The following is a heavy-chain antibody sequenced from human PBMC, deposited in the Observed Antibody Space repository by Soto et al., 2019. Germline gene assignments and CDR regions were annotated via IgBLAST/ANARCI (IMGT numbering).Heavy chain of an antibody. D-gene: IGHD3-16*02. CDR3: ARGILGELSLLSAFDY. Sequence: QVQLQQWGAGLLKPSETLSLTCAVYDGSFSGYYWSWIRQPPGKGLEWIGEINHSGSTNYNPSLKSRVTISVDTSKNQFSLKLSSVTAADTAVYYCARGILGELSLLSAFDYWGQGTLVTVSS. CDR1: DGSFSGYY. J-gene: IGHJ4*02. V-gene: IGHV4-34*01. CDR2: INHSGST.